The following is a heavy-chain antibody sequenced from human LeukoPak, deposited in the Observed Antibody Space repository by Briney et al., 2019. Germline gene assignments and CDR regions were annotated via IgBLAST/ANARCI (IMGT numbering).Heavy chain of an antibody. CDR1: GFTFTTYS. Sequence: PGGSLRLSCAASGFTFTTYSMNWVRQAPGRGLEWVSSISSSSSYIYYADSVKGRFTISRDNAKNSLYLQMNSLRAEDTAVYYCARDSKTGTYNWFDPWGQGTLVTVSS. CDR2: ISSSSSYI. D-gene: IGHD1-7*01. J-gene: IGHJ5*02. V-gene: IGHV3-21*01. CDR3: ARDSKTGTYNWFDP.